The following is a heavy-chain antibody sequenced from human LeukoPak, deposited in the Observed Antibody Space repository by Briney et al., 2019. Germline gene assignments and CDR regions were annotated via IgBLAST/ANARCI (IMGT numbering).Heavy chain of an antibody. CDR2: ISSSSSYI. CDR3: ATQVGRYCYGGSCHPYNYYYGLDI. J-gene: IGHJ6*02. Sequence: PGGTLRLFCAASGFTFSDYYMIWIRQAPGKGLEWVSYISSSSSYIKYADSVKGRFTISRDNAKNSLYLQMNSLRAEDTALYYCATQVGRYCYGGSCHPYNYYYGLDIWGQGTTVTVSS. V-gene: IGHV3-11*03. D-gene: IGHD2-15*01. CDR1: GFTFSDYY.